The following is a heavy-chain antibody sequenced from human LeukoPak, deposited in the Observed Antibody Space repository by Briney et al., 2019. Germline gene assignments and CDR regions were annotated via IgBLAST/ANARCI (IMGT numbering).Heavy chain of an antibody. V-gene: IGHV4-39*07. CDR3: ARDFQDYHAFDI. D-gene: IGHD4/OR15-4a*01. J-gene: IGHJ3*02. CDR2: IYHSGST. Sequence: SETLPLTCTVSGGSISSSSYYWGWIRQPPGKGLEWIGSIYHSGSTYYNPSLKSRVTISVDTSKNQFSLKLSSVTAADTAVYYCARDFQDYHAFDIWGQGTMVTVSS. CDR1: GGSISSSSYY.